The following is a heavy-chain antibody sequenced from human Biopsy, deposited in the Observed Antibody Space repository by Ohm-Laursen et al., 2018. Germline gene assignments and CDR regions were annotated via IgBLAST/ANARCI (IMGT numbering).Heavy chain of an antibody. CDR3: ARLGNFWNAEDGLDL. D-gene: IGHD3-3*01. CDR1: GGSISSYY. J-gene: IGHJ3*01. Sequence: GTLSLTCTVSGGSISSYYWNWIRQPPGQGLEWIGHASYSGYTNYNPSLKSRVTISVDTSKNHFSLNLRSVTAADTAVYSCARLGNFWNAEDGLDLWGLGTMVTVSS. V-gene: IGHV4-59*08. CDR2: ASYSGYT.